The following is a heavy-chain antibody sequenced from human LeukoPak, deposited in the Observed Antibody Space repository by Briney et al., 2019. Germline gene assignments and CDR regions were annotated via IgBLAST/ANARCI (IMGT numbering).Heavy chain of an antibody. V-gene: IGHV4-61*01. CDR3: ARGGGNYWGIYFDY. Sequence: PSETLSLTCTVSGGSVSSGSYYWSWIRQPPGKGLEWIGFIYYSGTTNDNPSLNSRVTISVDASKNQFSLKVSSVTAADTAVYYCARGGGNYWGIYFDYWGQGTLVTVSS. D-gene: IGHD1-26*01. CDR2: IYYSGTT. CDR1: GGSVSSGSYY. J-gene: IGHJ4*02.